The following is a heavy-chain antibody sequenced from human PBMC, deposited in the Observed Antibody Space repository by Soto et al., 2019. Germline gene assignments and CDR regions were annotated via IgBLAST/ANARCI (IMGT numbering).Heavy chain of an antibody. CDR2: IIPIFGTA. Sequence: SVKVSCKASGGTFSSYAISCVRQAPGQGLEWMGGIIPIFGTANYAQRFQGRATITADESTSTAYMELSSLRSEDTAVYYCARGLRYFDWLCPMDVWGQGTTVTVSS. D-gene: IGHD3-9*01. J-gene: IGHJ6*02. CDR1: GGTFSSYA. V-gene: IGHV1-69*13. CDR3: ARGLRYFDWLCPMDV.